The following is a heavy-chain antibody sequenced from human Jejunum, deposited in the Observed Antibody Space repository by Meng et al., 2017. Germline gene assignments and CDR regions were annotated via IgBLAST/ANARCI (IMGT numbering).Heavy chain of an antibody. D-gene: IGHD4-17*01. Sequence: QVQLQQWGAGLLKPSETRSLTCAVSGGSIKDFYWNWIRQPPGKGLEWIGEISHSGSTNYNPSLKSRVTISVDRSQNQLSLKLTSVSGTDTAVYFCARALGAYGDSGFAYWGQGALVTVSS. J-gene: IGHJ4*02. CDR3: ARALGAYGDSGFAY. V-gene: IGHV4-34*01. CDR2: ISHSGST. CDR1: GGSIKDFY.